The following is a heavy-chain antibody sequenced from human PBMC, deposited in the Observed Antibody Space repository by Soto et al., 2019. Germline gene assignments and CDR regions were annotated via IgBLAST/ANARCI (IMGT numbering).Heavy chain of an antibody. V-gene: IGHV3-23*01. CDR3: ASRSSGWYFDY. J-gene: IGHJ4*02. CDR2: ISGSGGST. CDR1: GFTFSSYA. Sequence: GGSLRLSCAASGFTFSSYAMSWVRQAPGKGMEWVAAISGSGGSTYYADSVKGRFTISRDNSKNTLYLQMDSLRAEDTAVYYCASRSSGWYFDYWGQGTLVTVSS. D-gene: IGHD6-19*01.